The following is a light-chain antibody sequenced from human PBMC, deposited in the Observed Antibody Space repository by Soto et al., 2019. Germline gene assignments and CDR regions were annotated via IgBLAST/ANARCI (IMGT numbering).Light chain of an antibody. J-gene: IGKJ1*01. CDR2: GAS. V-gene: IGKV3-15*01. Sequence: EIVMTQSPGTLSVSPGERATLSCRASQSVSNDLAWIQQRPGQPPRLLIYGASTRATGIPARFSGSGSGTEFTLTISSLLPEDFAVYSCHQYNVWPRTFGQGTKVEIK. CDR1: QSVSND. CDR3: HQYNVWPRT.